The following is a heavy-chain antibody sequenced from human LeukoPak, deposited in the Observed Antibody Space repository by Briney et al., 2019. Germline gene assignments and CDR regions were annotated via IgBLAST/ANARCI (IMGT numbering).Heavy chain of an antibody. D-gene: IGHD3-10*01. CDR3: ARETMVRGVTTWFDP. J-gene: IGHJ5*02. Sequence: GGSLRLSCAASGFTFSSYAMNWVRQAPGKGLEWVSGISGSGGSTYYADSVKGRFTISRDNSKNTVYLQMNSLRAEDTAVYYCARETMVRGVTTWFDPWGQGTLVTVSS. CDR1: GFTFSSYA. V-gene: IGHV3-23*01. CDR2: ISGSGGST.